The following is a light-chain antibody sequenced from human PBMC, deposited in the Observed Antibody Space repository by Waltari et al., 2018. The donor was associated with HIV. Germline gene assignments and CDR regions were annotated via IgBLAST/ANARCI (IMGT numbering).Light chain of an antibody. V-gene: IGLV3-25*03. CDR3: QSADSSGTSVV. CDR2: KDS. Sequence: SYEVTQPPSVSVSPAQTARFTCSGDALTKQYAHWYQQKPGQAPVVVIYKDSERPSGIPERFSGSSSGTTVTLTISGVQAEDEADYYCQSADSSGTSVVFGGGTKLTVL. J-gene: IGLJ2*01. CDR1: ALTKQY.